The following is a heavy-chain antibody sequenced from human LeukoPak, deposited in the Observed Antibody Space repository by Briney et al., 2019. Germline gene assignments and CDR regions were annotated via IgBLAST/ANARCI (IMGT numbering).Heavy chain of an antibody. CDR2: FDPEDGET. J-gene: IGHJ3*02. CDR3: ATDSADSSGYYYAGDAFDI. D-gene: IGHD3-22*01. Sequence: ASVKVSCKVSGYTLTELSMHWVRQAPGKGLERMGGFDPEDGETIYAQKFQGRVTMTEDTSTDTAYMELSSLRSEDTAVYYCATDSADSSGYYYAGDAFDIWGQGTMVTVSS. V-gene: IGHV1-24*01. CDR1: GYTLTELS.